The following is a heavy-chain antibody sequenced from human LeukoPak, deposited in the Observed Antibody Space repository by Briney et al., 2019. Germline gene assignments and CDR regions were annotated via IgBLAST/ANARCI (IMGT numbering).Heavy chain of an antibody. CDR2: ISGDGGST. V-gene: IGHV3-43*02. J-gene: IGHJ1*01. CDR1: GFTFDDYA. CDR3: AKDSSGYYYVFQH. D-gene: IGHD3-22*01. Sequence: GGSLRLSCAASGFTFDDYAMHWVRQAPGKGLEWVSLISGDGGSTYYGDSVKGRSTISRDNSKNSLYLQMNSLGTEDTALYYCAKDSSGYYYVFQHWGQGTLVTVSS.